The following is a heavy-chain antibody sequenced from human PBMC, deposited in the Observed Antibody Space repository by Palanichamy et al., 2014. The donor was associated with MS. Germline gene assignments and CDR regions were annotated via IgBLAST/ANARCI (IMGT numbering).Heavy chain of an antibody. D-gene: IGHD6-19*01. J-gene: IGHJ4*02. CDR3: ARDPHHITGWYRDY. V-gene: IGHV1-18*01. CDR1: GYTFTTYG. Sequence: QVQLVQSGAEVKKPGASVKVSCKASGYTFTTYGISWVRQAPGQGLEWMGWISGYNGNTVDAQRFQGRLTMTTDTSTSTAYMELRSLRSDDTAVYYCARDPHHITGWYRDYWGQGTLVTVSS. CDR2: ISGYNGNT.